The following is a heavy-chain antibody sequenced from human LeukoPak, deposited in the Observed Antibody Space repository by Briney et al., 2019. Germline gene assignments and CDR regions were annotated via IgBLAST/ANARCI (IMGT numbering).Heavy chain of an antibody. V-gene: IGHV4-59*01. J-gene: IGHJ4*02. CDR1: GASISSYD. D-gene: IGHD4-23*01. Sequence: SETLSLTCAASGASISSYDWDWVRQPPGKGLEWIGYIYYSGSTNYNPSLKGRVTISVDTSKNQFSLKLSSVTAADTAVYYCAIADYCGNSGFWGLFDYWGQGTLVTVSS. CDR3: AIADYCGNSGFWGLFDY. CDR2: IYYSGST.